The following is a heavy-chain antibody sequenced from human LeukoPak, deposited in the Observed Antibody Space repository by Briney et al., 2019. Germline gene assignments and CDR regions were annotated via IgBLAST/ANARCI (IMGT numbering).Heavy chain of an antibody. CDR2: IDPSDSYT. V-gene: IGHV5-10-1*01. CDR3: ARGSTSEYYFDY. Sequence: GESLKISCQGSGYSFTNYWISWVRQMPGKGLEWMGRIDPSDSYTNYSPSFQGHVTISADKSISTAYLQWSSLKASDTAMYYCARGSTSEYYFDYWGQGTLVTVSS. J-gene: IGHJ4*02. D-gene: IGHD2-2*01. CDR1: GYSFTNYW.